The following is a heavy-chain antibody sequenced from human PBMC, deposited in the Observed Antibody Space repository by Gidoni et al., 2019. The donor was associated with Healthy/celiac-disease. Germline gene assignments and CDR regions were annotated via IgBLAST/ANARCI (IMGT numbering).Heavy chain of an antibody. CDR2: IYPGDSDT. CDR3: ARLRKVVVVTARLKEGNWFDP. Sequence: EVQLVQSGAEVKKPGESLKISCKGSGYSFTSYWIGWVRQMPGKGLEWMGIIYPGDSDTRYSPSFQGQVTISADKSISTAYLQWSSLKASDTAMYYCARLRKVVVVTARLKEGNWFDPWGQGTLVTVSS. J-gene: IGHJ5*02. V-gene: IGHV5-51*01. D-gene: IGHD2-21*02. CDR1: GYSFTSYW.